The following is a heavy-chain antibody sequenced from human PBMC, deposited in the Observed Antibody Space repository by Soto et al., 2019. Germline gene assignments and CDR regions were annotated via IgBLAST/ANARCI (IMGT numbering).Heavy chain of an antibody. CDR1: GFTVSSYS. Sequence: EVQLVESGGGLVQPGGSLRLSCATSGFTVSSYSMNWVRQAPGKGLEWVSYIRRGDSTVYYADSVKGRFTISRDNAKNSLYLQMNSLRVEDTAVYYCARDPHALDYWGQGVLVIVSA. CDR2: IRRGDSTV. V-gene: IGHV3-48*01. J-gene: IGHJ4*02. CDR3: ARDPHALDY.